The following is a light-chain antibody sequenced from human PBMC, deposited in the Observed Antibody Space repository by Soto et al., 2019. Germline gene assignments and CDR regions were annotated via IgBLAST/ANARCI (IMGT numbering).Light chain of an antibody. CDR1: QSVSRY. J-gene: IGKJ4*01. CDR2: DAS. CDR3: QQRSDWPST. V-gene: IGKV3-11*01. Sequence: EIVLTQSPATLSLSPGEIATLSCRASQSVSRYLAWYQQKPGQAPRLLIYDASNRATGIPARFSGSGSGTDFTLTISSLEPEDCAVYYCQQRSDWPSTFGGGTKVQIK.